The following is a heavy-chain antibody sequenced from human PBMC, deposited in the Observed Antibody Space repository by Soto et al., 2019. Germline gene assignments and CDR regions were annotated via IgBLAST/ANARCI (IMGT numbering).Heavy chain of an antibody. J-gene: IGHJ4*02. V-gene: IGHV3-9*01. CDR1: GFTFDDYA. CDR3: AKDSYYDILTGFDY. Sequence: PGGSLRLSCAASGFTFDDYAMHWVRQAPGKGLEWVSGISWNSGSIGYADSVKGRFTIPRDNAKNSLYLQMSSLRAEDTALYYCAKDSYYDILTGFDYWGQGTLVTVSS. D-gene: IGHD3-9*01. CDR2: ISWNSGSI.